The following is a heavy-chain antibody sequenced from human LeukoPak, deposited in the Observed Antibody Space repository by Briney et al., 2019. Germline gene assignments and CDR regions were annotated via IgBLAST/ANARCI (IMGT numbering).Heavy chain of an antibody. CDR2: VFYTGRT. CDR1: GGSISGNY. J-gene: IGHJ4*02. V-gene: IGHV4-59*01. D-gene: IGHD6-19*01. Sequence: SETLSLTCTVSGGSISGNYWTWIRQPPGKGLDYIGHVFYTGRTNYSPSLKSRVTLSIDTSKSHFSLKLTSVTAADTAVYYCARAVAVAGTFKFDFWGQGTPVTVSS. CDR3: ARAVAVAGTFKFDF.